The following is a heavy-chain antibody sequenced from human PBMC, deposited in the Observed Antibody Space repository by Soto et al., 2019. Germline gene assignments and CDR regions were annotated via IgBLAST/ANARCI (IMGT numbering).Heavy chain of an antibody. J-gene: IGHJ5*02. CDR3: ARLNVGSDGGNWFDP. V-gene: IGHV4-39*01. D-gene: IGHD3-10*01. Sequence: SETLSLTCTVSGGSISSSSYYWGWIRQPPGKGLEWIGSIYYSGSTYYNPSLKSRVTISVDTSKNQFSLKLSSVTAADTAVYYCARLNVGSDGGNWFDPWGQGTLVTVSS. CDR2: IYYSGST. CDR1: GGSISSSSYY.